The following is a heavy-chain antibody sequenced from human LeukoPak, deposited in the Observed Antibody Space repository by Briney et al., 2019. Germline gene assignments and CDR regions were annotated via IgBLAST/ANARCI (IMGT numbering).Heavy chain of an antibody. CDR1: GGTFSSYA. J-gene: IGHJ4*02. CDR3: VRDPTL. CDR2: ISAYNGNT. Sequence: ASLKVSCMASGGTFSSYAISWVRQAPGQGLEWMGWISAYNGNTNYAQKLQGRVTMTTDTSTSTAYMELRSLRSDDTAVYYCVRDPTLWGQGTLVTVSS. V-gene: IGHV1-18*01.